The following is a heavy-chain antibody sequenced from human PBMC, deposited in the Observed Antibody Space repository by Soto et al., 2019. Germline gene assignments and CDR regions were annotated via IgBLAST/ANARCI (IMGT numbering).Heavy chain of an antibody. D-gene: IGHD3-3*01. J-gene: IGHJ6*02. Sequence: SVKVSCKXSGGTFARFGINWVRQAPGQGPEWMGRIVPVFDAPSYAQKFQGRVTITRDTSASTAYMELSSLRSEDTAVYYCARVEWWGTYGMDVWGQGTTVTVSS. CDR2: IVPVFDAP. CDR1: GGTFARFG. CDR3: ARVEWWGTYGMDV. V-gene: IGHV1-69*05.